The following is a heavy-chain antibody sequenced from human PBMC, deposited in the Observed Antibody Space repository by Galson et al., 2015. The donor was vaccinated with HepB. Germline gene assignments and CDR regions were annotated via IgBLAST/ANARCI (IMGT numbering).Heavy chain of an antibody. D-gene: IGHD5-24*01. CDR2: ISYDGSNK. Sequence: SLRLSCAASGFTFSSYAMHWVRQAPGKGLEWVAVISYDGSNKYYADSVKGRFTISRDNSKNTLYLQMNSLRAEDTAVYYCARSARIEMATIGGAFDIWGQGTMVTVSS. CDR3: ARSARIEMATIGGAFDI. J-gene: IGHJ3*02. V-gene: IGHV3-30*04. CDR1: GFTFSSYA.